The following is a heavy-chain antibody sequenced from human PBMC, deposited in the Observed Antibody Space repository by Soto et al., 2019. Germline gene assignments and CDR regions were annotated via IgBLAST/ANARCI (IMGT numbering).Heavy chain of an antibody. D-gene: IGHD4-17*01. Sequence: SETLSLTCTVSGDSIRSGNHYWSWIRQPPGKGLEWIGYIYYSGSTYYSPSLKSRVTISVDLSKNQFSLRLSSVTTADTALYYCARTTAVPNTLRSRYFFDYWGQGTLVTVSS. CDR2: IYYSGST. CDR1: GDSIRSGNHY. V-gene: IGHV4-30-4*02. CDR3: ARTTAVPNTLRSRYFFDY. J-gene: IGHJ4*02.